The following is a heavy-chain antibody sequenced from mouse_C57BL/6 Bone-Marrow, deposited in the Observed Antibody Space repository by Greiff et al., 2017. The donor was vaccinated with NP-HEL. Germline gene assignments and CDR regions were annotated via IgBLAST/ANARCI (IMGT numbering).Heavy chain of an antibody. Sequence: EVQLQQSGAELVKPGASVKLSCTASGFNIKDYYMHWVKQRTEQGLEWIGRIDPEDGETKYAPKFQGKATITADTSSNTAYLQLSSMTSEDTAVYYCALPRVTGFYYYAMDYWGQGTSVTVSS. D-gene: IGHD2-1*01. V-gene: IGHV14-2*01. J-gene: IGHJ4*01. CDR3: ALPRVTGFYYYAMDY. CDR2: IDPEDGET. CDR1: GFNIKDYY.